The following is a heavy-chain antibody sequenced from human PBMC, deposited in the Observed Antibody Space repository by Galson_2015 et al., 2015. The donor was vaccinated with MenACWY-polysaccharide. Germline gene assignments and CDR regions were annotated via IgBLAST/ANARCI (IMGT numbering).Heavy chain of an antibody. CDR1: GFSLGAWY. J-gene: IGHJ6*02. V-gene: IGHV3-11*01. Sequence: SLRLSCAASGFSLGAWYMSWIRQAPGKGLEWLSYISKSGDSIYYGDSVKGRFAISRDNAKNSLYLQLNSLEVEDTAIYYCARGHYGLDVWG. CDR3: ARGHYGLDV. CDR2: ISKSGDSI.